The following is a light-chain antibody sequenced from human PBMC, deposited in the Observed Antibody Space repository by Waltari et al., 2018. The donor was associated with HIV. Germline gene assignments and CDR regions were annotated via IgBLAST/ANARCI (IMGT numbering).Light chain of an antibody. CDR2: EVT. Sequence: QSALTQPASVSGSPGQSITISCTGTSSDVGGYNYVSWYQRHPGKAPKLMIYEVTKRPSGVSNRFSGSKSGNTASLTISGLQAEDEADYYCSSYTTSSTPVVFGGGTKLTVL. V-gene: IGLV2-14*01. CDR1: SSDVGGYNY. J-gene: IGLJ2*01. CDR3: SSYTTSSTPVV.